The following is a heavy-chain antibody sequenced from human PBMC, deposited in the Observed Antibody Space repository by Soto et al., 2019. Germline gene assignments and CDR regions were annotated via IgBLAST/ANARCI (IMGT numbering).Heavy chain of an antibody. Sequence: GASVKVSCKASGYTFTGYYMHWVRQAPGQGLEWMGWINPNSGGTNYAQKFQGWVTMTRDTSISTAYMELSRLRSDDTAVYYCARGLLLYSSSWYPPLWWYWGQGTLVTVSS. J-gene: IGHJ4*02. D-gene: IGHD6-13*01. CDR2: INPNSGGT. CDR3: ARGLLLYSSSWYPPLWWY. CDR1: GYTFTGYY. V-gene: IGHV1-2*04.